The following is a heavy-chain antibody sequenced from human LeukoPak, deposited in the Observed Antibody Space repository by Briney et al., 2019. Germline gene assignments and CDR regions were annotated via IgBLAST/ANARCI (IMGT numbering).Heavy chain of an antibody. CDR3: AKDEYYYDSSGCFDY. J-gene: IGHJ4*02. CDR1: GFTFDDYA. D-gene: IGHD3-22*01. Sequence: GRSLRLSCAASGFTFDDYAMHWVRQAPGKGLEWVSGISWNSGSIGYADSVKGRFTISRDNAKNSLYLQMNSLRAEGTALYYCAKDEYYYDSSGCFDYWGQGTLVTVSS. V-gene: IGHV3-9*01. CDR2: ISWNSGSI.